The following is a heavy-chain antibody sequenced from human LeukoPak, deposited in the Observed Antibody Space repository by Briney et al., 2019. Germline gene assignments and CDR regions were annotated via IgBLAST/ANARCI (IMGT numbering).Heavy chain of an antibody. D-gene: IGHD3-3*01. Sequence: ASVKVSCKASGYTFTGYYMHWVRQAPGQGLEWMGWINPNSGGTNYAQKFQGRVTMTRDTSISTAYMELSSLRSEDTAVYYCARARPRDDFWSGYYDYWGQGTLVTVSS. CDR1: GYTFTGYY. CDR3: ARARPRDDFWSGYYDY. V-gene: IGHV1-2*02. CDR2: INPNSGGT. J-gene: IGHJ4*02.